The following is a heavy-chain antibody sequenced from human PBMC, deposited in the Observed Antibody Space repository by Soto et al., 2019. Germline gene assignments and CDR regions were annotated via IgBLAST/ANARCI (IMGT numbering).Heavy chain of an antibody. CDR1: GGTFSSSA. CDR3: ASNGESYYYYGMDV. V-gene: IGHV1-69*12. D-gene: IGHD2-8*01. Sequence: QVQLVQSGAEVKKPGSSVKVSCKASGGTFSSSAISWVRQAPGQGLEWMGGIIPIFGTAEYAQKFQGRVTITADESTSTDSMEVSSLRSEDTAVYYCASNGESYYYYGMDVWGQGTTVTVSS. J-gene: IGHJ6*02. CDR2: IIPIFGTA.